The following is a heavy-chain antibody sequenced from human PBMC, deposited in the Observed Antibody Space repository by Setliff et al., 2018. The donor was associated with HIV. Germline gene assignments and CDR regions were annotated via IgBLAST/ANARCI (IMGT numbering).Heavy chain of an antibody. V-gene: IGHV4-59*11. J-gene: IGHJ4*02. CDR2: IYYSGST. Sequence: SETLSLTCSVSGGSITGHYWSWIRQPPGKGLEWIGSIYYSGSTHYNPSLKSRVTISVDTSKNQFSLKLSSVTAADMAVYYCANSPYYYDSSGYSYFDYWGQGTLVTVSS. D-gene: IGHD3-22*01. CDR1: GGSITGHY. CDR3: ANSPYYYDSSGYSYFDY.